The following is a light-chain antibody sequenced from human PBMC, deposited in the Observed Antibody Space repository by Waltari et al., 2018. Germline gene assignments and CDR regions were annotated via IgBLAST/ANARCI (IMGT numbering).Light chain of an antibody. V-gene: IGLV3-1*01. CDR3: QAWDSSTDVV. CDR1: KLGDKY. CDR2: QDS. Sequence: SSELTQPPSVSVSPGQTASLTCSGDKLGDKYACWYQQKPGQSPVLVIYQDSKRPAGIPERFSGSNSGNTATLTISGTQAMDEADYYCQAWDSSTDVVFGGGTKLTVL. J-gene: IGLJ2*01.